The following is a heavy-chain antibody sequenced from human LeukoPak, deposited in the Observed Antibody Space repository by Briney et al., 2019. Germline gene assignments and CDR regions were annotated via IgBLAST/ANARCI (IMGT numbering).Heavy chain of an antibody. Sequence: SETLSLTCTVSGYSISSGYYWGWIRQHPGKGLEWIGYIYYSGSTYYNPSLKSRVTISVDTSKNQFSLKLSSVTAADTAVYYCARAEQQLVPYLDYWGRGTLVTVSS. J-gene: IGHJ4*02. CDR1: GYSISSGYY. V-gene: IGHV4-31*03. CDR3: ARAEQQLVPYLDY. D-gene: IGHD6-13*01. CDR2: IYYSGST.